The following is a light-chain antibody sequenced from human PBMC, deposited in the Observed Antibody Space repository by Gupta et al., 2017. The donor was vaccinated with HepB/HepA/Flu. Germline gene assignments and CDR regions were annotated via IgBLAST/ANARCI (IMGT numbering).Light chain of an antibody. CDR2: AAS. CDR3: QQSYSNLMCS. CDR1: QSISSY. V-gene: IGKV1-39*01. Sequence: DIQMTQSPSSLSASVGDRVTITCRASQSISSYLNWYQQKPGKAPKLLIYAASSLQSGVPSRFSGSGYGTDFTLTISSRQPEDFATYYCQQSYSNLMCSFGQGTKLEIK. J-gene: IGKJ2*04.